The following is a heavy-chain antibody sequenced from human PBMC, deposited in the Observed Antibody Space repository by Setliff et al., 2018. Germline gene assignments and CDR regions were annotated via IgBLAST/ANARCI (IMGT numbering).Heavy chain of an antibody. CDR3: ARTLAMPFS. CDR2: ISGSGGST. J-gene: IGHJ5*02. CDR1: GFTFSSYA. Sequence: PGGSLRLSCAASGFTFSSYAMSWVRQAPGKGLEWVSAISGSGGSTYYADSVKGRFTISRDNAKNSLYLQMNSLRAGDTAIYYCARTLAMPFSWGQGTLVTVSS. D-gene: IGHD2-2*01. V-gene: IGHV3-23*01.